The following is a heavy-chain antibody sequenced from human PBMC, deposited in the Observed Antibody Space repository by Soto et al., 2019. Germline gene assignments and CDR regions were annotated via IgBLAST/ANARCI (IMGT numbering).Heavy chain of an antibody. CDR2: IIPIFGTA. CDR1: GGTFSSYA. CDR3: AREKSYGGGSPFDY. D-gene: IGHD2-8*01. J-gene: IGHJ4*02. Sequence: QVQLVQSGAEVKKPGSSVKVSCKASGGTFSSYAISWVRQAPGQGLEWMGGIIPIFGTANYAQKFQGRVTITADKPTSTAKRGLSSRRCEDPAVYSWAREKSYGGGSPFDYGAQGPLFP. V-gene: IGHV1-69*06.